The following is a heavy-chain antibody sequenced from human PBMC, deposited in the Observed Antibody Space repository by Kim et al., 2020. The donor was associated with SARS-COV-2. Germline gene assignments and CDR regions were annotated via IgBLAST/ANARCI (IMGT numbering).Heavy chain of an antibody. V-gene: IGHV1-3*01. D-gene: IGHD2-15*01. CDR2: INAGNGNT. CDR3: ARRRVGLDGVAIDFDY. CDR1: GYTFTNYA. Sequence: ASVKVSCKASGYTFTNYAMHWVRQAPGQRLEWMGWINAGNGNTKYAQKLQGRVTMTRDTSASTAYMELSSLRSEDTAVYYCARRRVGLDGVAIDFDYFGQ. J-gene: IGHJ4*02.